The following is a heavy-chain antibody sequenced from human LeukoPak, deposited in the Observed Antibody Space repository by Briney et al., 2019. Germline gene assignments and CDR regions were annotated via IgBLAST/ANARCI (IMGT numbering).Heavy chain of an antibody. CDR3: AKDTEWELLAFGY. V-gene: IGHV3-23*01. CDR2: ISGSGGST. D-gene: IGHD1-26*01. CDR1: GFTFSSYA. Sequence: GGSLRLSCAGSGFTFSSYAMSWVRQAPGKGLERVSAISGSGGSTYYADSVKGRFTISRDNSKNTLYLQMNSLRAEDTAVYYCAKDTEWELLAFGYWRQGTLVTVSS. J-gene: IGHJ4*02.